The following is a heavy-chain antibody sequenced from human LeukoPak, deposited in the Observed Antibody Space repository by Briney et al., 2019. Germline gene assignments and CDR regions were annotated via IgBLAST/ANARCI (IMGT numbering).Heavy chain of an antibody. V-gene: IGHV4-59*01. CDR3: ARQYYDLWSDPNPYWFDP. J-gene: IGHJ5*02. CDR2: IYYSGST. D-gene: IGHD3-3*01. CDR1: GGSISSYY. Sequence: SETLSLTCTVSGGSISSYYWSWIRQPPGKGLEWIGYIYYSGSTNYNPSLKSRVTISVDTSKNQFSLRLSSVTAADTAVYYCARQYYDLWSDPNPYWFDPWGQGTLVTVSS.